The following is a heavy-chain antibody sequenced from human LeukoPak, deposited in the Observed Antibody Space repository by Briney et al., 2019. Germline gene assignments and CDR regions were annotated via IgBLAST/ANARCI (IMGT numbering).Heavy chain of an antibody. D-gene: IGHD6-13*01. CDR1: GITLSNYG. V-gene: IGHV3-23*01. CDR2: ISGSGGST. J-gene: IGHJ4*02. Sequence: GGSLRLSCAVSGITLSNYGMSWVRQAPGKGLEWVSAISGSGGSTYYADSVKGRFTISRDNSKNTLYLQMNSLRAEDTAVYYCAKAVPGTDYWGQGTLVTVSS. CDR3: AKAVPGTDY.